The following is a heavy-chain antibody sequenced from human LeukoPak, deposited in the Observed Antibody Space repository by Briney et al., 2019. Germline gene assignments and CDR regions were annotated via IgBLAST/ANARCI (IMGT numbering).Heavy chain of an antibody. CDR1: GGTISSYA. D-gene: IGHD4-17*01. V-gene: IGHV1-69*05. CDR3: ARGYGDYANWFDP. J-gene: IGHJ5*02. CDR2: IIPIFGTA. Sequence: ASVKVSCKASGGTISSYAISWVRQAPGQGLEWMGGIIPIFGTANYAQKLQGRVTMTTDTSTSTAYMELSSLRSEDTAVYYCARGYGDYANWFDPWGQGTLVTVSS.